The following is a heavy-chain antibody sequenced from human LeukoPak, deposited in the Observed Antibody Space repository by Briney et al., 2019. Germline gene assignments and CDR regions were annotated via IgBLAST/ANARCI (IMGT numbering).Heavy chain of an antibody. D-gene: IGHD3-10*01. CDR1: GGSISSSSYY. CDR2: IYYSGST. Sequence: SETLSLTCTVSGGSISSSSYYWGWIRQPPGKGLEWSGSIYYSGSTYYNPSLKSRVTISVDTSKNQFSLKLSSVTAADTAVYYCARDSIGFGELWPNWFDPWGQGTLVTVSS. J-gene: IGHJ5*02. CDR3: ARDSIGFGELWPNWFDP. V-gene: IGHV4-39*07.